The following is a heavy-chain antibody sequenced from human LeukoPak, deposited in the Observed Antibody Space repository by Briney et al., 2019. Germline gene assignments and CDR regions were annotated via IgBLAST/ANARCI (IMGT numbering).Heavy chain of an antibody. V-gene: IGHV3-23*01. CDR3: AKGTPIHYYGSGSSFNWFDP. Sequence: GSLRLSCAASGFTFSSYAMSWVRQAPGKGLEWVSAISGSGGSTYYADSVKGRFTISRDNSKNTLYLQMNSLRAEDTAVYYCAKGTPIHYYGSGSSFNWFDPWGQGTLVTVSS. D-gene: IGHD3-10*01. CDR1: GFTFSSYA. J-gene: IGHJ5*02. CDR2: ISGSGGST.